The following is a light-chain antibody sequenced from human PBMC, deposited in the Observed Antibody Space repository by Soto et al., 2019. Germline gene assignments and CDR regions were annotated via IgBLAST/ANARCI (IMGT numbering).Light chain of an antibody. V-gene: IGLV1-40*01. CDR1: SSNIGAGYD. Sequence: QSVLTQPLSVSGAPGQRVTISCTGSSSNIGAGYDVHWYQQLPGTAPKLLIYGNSNRPSGVPDRFSGSKSGTSASLAITGLQAEDEADYYCQSYDSSLSAHNYVFGTGTKVTVL. CDR2: GNS. J-gene: IGLJ1*01. CDR3: QSYDSSLSAHNYV.